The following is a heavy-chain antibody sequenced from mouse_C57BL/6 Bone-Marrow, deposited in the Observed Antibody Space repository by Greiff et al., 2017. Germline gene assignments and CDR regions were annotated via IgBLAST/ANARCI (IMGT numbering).Heavy chain of an antibody. CDR3: ARWRDGDC. CDR2: IYPGSGNT. D-gene: IGHD3-3*01. Sequence: VQLQQSGAELVRPGASVKLSCKASGYTFTDYYINWVKQRPGQGLEWIARIYPGSGNTYYNEKFKGKATLTAEKSSSTAYMQLSSLTSEDSAVYFCARWRDGDCWGQGTTLTVSS. J-gene: IGHJ2*01. V-gene: IGHV1-76*01. CDR1: GYTFTDYY.